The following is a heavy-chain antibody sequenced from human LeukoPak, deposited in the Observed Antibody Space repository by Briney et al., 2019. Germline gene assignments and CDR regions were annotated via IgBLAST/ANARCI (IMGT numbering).Heavy chain of an antibody. J-gene: IGHJ4*02. V-gene: IGHV3-7*03. CDR3: ARDRILSGRFDY. CDR2: IRHDGSEK. CDR1: GFTFSSYW. Sequence: GGSLRLSCAASGFTFSSYWMTWVRQAPGKGLEWVANIRHDGSEKFYVDSVKGRFTISRDNAKNSLYLQMNSLRAEDTAVYYCARDRILSGRFDYWGQGALVTVSS. D-gene: IGHD3-3*01.